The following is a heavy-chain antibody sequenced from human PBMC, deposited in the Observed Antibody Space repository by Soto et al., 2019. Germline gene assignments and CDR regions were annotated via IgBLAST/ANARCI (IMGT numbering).Heavy chain of an antibody. CDR2: INPDGSEE. Sequence: GGSLRLSCAASGFTFSNFWMDWVRQAPGKGLEWVANINPDGSEEQYVDSVKGRFTISRDNAKNSLYLQMSSLTAEDSALYYCSRSLDSWGQGTRVTVSS. CDR1: GFTFSNFW. J-gene: IGHJ4*02. CDR3: SRSLDS. V-gene: IGHV3-7*01.